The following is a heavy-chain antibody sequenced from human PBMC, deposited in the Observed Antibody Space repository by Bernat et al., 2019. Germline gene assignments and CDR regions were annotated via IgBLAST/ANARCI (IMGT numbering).Heavy chain of an antibody. CDR3: ARGEDEGAFDI. V-gene: IGHV4-34*01. Sequence: QVQLQQWGAGLLKPSETLSLTCAVYGGSFSGYYWSWIRQPPGKGLEWIGEINHSGSTNYNPSLKSRVTISVDTSKNQFSLKLSSVTAADTAVCYCARGEDEGAFDIWGQGTMVTVSS. CDR2: INHSGST. CDR1: GGSFSGYY. J-gene: IGHJ3*02.